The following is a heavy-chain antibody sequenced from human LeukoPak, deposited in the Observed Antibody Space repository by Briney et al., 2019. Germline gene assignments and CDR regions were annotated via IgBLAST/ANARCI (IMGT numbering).Heavy chain of an antibody. CDR3: ARHPSLVPNWFDP. CDR2: INHSGST. D-gene: IGHD6-6*01. V-gene: IGHV4-34*01. J-gene: IGHJ5*02. Sequence: PSETLSLTCAVYGGSFSGYYWSWIRQPPGKGLEWIGEINHSGSTYYNPSLKSRVTISVDTSKNQFSLKLSSVTAADTAVYYCARHPSLVPNWFDPWGQGTLVTVSS. CDR1: GGSFSGYY.